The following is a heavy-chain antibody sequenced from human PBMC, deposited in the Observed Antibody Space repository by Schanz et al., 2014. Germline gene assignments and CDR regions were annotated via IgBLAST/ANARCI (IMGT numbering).Heavy chain of an antibody. CDR1: GFTFSAYY. V-gene: IGHV3-33*08. CDR2: LWHDGSKK. D-gene: IGHD4-17*01. J-gene: IGHJ3*02. CDR3: ARKMKLGVYGGKGHDSLDI. Sequence: VQLVESGGGLVQPGGSLRLSCAASGFTFSAYYMDWVRQAPGKGLEWVAILWHDGSKKYYADSVKGRFTVSRDNSKNSLYLQLNSLRAEDTAVYYCARKMKLGVYGGKGHDSLDIWGQGTMVTVSS.